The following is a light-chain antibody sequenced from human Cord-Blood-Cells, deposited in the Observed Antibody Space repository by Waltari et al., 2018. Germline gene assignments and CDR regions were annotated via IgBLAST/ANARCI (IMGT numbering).Light chain of an antibody. J-gene: IGLJ3*02. Sequence: SYELTQPPSVSVSPGQTASITCSGDKLGDKYACWYQQKPGHSPVLVIYQDGKRPSGIPERFSGSNSGNTATLTISGTQAMDEADYYCQAWDSSTAWVFGGGTKLTVL. CDR3: QAWDSSTAWV. CDR1: KLGDKY. V-gene: IGLV3-1*01. CDR2: QDG.